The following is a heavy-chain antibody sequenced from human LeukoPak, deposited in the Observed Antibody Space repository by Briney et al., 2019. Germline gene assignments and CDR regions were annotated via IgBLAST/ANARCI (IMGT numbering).Heavy chain of an antibody. CDR3: VRDYRGGWNDY. CDR2: IREDGNEK. V-gene: IGHV3-7*01. D-gene: IGHD1-26*01. CDR1: GFTFTKHW. Sequence: PGGSLRLSCAATGFTFTKHWMSWVRQTIGKGLECVAKIREDGNEKHYGDSVKGRFTISRDNAKNSLFLQMNNLRVDDTAVYYCVRDYRGGWNDYWGQGTLVTVSS. J-gene: IGHJ4*02.